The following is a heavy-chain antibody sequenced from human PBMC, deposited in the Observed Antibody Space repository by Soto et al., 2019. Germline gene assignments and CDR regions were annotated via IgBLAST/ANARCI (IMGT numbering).Heavy chain of an antibody. J-gene: IGHJ6*03. D-gene: IGHD3-3*01. CDR3: ARGLLEGDFWSGYYIDYYYMDV. V-gene: IGHV3-74*01. CDR1: GFTFSSYW. CDR2: INSDGSST. Sequence: GGSLRLSCAASGFTFSSYWMHWVRQAPGKGLVWVSRINSDGSSTSYADSVKGRFTISRDNAKNTLYLQMNSLRAEDTAVYYCARGLLEGDFWSGYYIDYYYMDVWGKGTTVTVS.